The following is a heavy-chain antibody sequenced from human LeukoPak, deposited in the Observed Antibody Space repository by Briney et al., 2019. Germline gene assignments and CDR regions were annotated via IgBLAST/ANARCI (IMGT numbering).Heavy chain of an antibody. CDR3: AVSLTTGGYYGMDV. D-gene: IGHD1-1*01. Sequence: ASVKVSCKVSGYTLTELSLYWVRQAPGKGLEWMVRSDPEDAETSYGRKFQGRVTMTEDTSTDTAYMELSSLRSEDTAVYFCAVSLTTGGYYGMDVWGQGTTVTVSS. V-gene: IGHV1-24*01. CDR2: SDPEDAET. J-gene: IGHJ6*02. CDR1: GYTLTELS.